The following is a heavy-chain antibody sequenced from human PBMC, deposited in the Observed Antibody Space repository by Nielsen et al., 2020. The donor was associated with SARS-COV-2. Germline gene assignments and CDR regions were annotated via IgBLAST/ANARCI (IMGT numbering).Heavy chain of an antibody. Sequence: ASVKVSCKASGYTFTSYDINWVRQATGQGLEWMGWMNPNSGNTGYAQKFQGRVTMTRNTSISTAYMELSRLRSDDTAVYYCAKNPAYYGSGSYFSWFDPWGQGTLVTVS. D-gene: IGHD3-10*01. CDR1: GYTFTSYD. V-gene: IGHV1-8*01. CDR3: AKNPAYYGSGSYFSWFDP. CDR2: MNPNSGNT. J-gene: IGHJ5*02.